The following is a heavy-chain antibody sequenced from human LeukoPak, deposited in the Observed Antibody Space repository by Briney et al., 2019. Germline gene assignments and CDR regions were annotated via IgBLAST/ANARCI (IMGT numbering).Heavy chain of an antibody. Sequence: PSETLSPTCAVYGGSFSGYYWSWIRQPPEKGLEWIGEINHSGSTNYNPSLKSRVTISVDTSKNQFSLKLSSVTAADTAVYYCARKEKVWGYYGMDVWGKGTTVTVSS. CDR3: ARKEKVWGYYGMDV. CDR1: GGSFSGYY. J-gene: IGHJ6*04. D-gene: IGHD3-16*01. V-gene: IGHV4-34*01. CDR2: INHSGST.